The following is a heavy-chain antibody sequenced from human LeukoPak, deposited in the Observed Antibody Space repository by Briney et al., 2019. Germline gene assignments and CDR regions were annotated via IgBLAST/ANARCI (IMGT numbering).Heavy chain of an antibody. CDR2: IYTSGST. D-gene: IGHD3-10*01. CDR1: GGSISSYY. V-gene: IGHV4-4*07. CDR3: ARDPSGSGSYFDH. Sequence: MPSETLSLTCTVSGGSISSYYWNWIRQPPGRGLEWIGRIYTSGSTDYNPSLKSRVTMSVDTSKNQFSLKLSSVTAADTAVYYCARDPSGSGSYFDHWGQGTLVTVSS. J-gene: IGHJ4*01.